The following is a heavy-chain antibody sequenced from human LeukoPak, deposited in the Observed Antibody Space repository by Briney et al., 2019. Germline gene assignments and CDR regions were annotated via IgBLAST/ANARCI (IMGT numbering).Heavy chain of an antibody. V-gene: IGHV3-66*01. Sequence: GGSLRLSCAASGFTVSSNFMSWVRQAPGRGLEWVSVIYSGGSTYYADSVKGRFTISRDNSKNTLYLQMNSLRVEDTAVYYCALGLVTDYWGQGTLVTVSS. CDR2: IYSGGST. CDR1: GFTVSSNF. CDR3: ALGLVTDY. D-gene: IGHD3-9*01. J-gene: IGHJ4*02.